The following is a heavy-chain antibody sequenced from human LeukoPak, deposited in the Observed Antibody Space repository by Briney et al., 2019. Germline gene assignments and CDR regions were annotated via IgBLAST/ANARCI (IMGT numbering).Heavy chain of an antibody. Sequence: GASLRLSCTASGGTFSSYAMHWVRQAPGQGLEWMAGIIYIFGNKYYAQSLKGRVTITTDNSTSTVYLQMNSLRSEDTAVYYCARVVPSATNYYSYYMDVWGKGTTVTVSS. J-gene: IGHJ6*03. CDR3: ARVVPSATNYYSYYMDV. V-gene: IGHV3-30*04. CDR1: GGTFSSYA. D-gene: IGHD2-2*01. CDR2: IIYIFGNK.